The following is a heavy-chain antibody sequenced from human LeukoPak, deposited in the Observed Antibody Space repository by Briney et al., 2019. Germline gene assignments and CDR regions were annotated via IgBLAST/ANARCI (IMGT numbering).Heavy chain of an antibody. V-gene: IGHV3-53*01. Sequence: GGSLRLSCAASGFTVSSNYMSWVRQAPGKGLEWVSVIYSGGSTYYADSVKGRFTISRDNSKNTLYLQMNSLRAEDTAVYYCARAPGYSSGWYFDYWGQGTLVTVSS. D-gene: IGHD6-19*01. CDR3: ARAPGYSSGWYFDY. CDR1: GFTVSSNY. J-gene: IGHJ4*02. CDR2: IYSGGST.